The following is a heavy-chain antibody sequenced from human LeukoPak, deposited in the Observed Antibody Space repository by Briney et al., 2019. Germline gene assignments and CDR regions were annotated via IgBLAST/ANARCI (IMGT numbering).Heavy chain of an antibody. D-gene: IGHD2-2*01. CDR1: GGSISTTNW. J-gene: IGHJ5*02. CDR2: IYHTGST. Sequence: PSETLSLTCAVSGGSISTTNWWNWVRQPSGKGLEWIGEIYHTGSTNYNPSLKSRVTISVDKSKNQFSLKLSSVTAADTAVYYCARVRTSTNLNWFDPWGQGTLVTVSS. V-gene: IGHV4-4*02. CDR3: ARVRTSTNLNWFDP.